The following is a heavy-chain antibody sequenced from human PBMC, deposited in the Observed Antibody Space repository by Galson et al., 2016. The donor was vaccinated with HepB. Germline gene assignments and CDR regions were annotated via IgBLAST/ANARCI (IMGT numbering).Heavy chain of an antibody. Sequence: ETLSLTCTVSGGSISSYYWSWIRQPPGKGLEWIGYTYYSGSTNYNPSLKSRVTISVDTSKNQFSLKVSSVTAAETAVYYCARYGTSMVRGVISSWFDPWGQGTLVTVSS. J-gene: IGHJ5*02. CDR1: GGSISSYY. D-gene: IGHD3-10*01. CDR2: TYYSGST. V-gene: IGHV4-59*01. CDR3: ARYGTSMVRGVISSWFDP.